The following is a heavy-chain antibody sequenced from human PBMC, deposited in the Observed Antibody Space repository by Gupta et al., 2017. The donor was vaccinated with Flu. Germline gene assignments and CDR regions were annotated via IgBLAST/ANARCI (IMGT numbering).Heavy chain of an antibody. V-gene: IGHV1-69*06. CDR2: IIPTFGTP. J-gene: IGHJ6*02. D-gene: IGHD3-22*01. CDR3: ARYNSATYAGDFYHGMDV. Sequence: HLVQSGAEVKKPGSSVKVSCRASGGTFSRYAISWVRLAPGQGLESMGGIIPTFGTPNYARKFQGRSTITADISTSTAYMELRSLRPDDTAVYYCARYNSATYAGDFYHGMDVWGQGTTVTVSS. CDR1: GGTFSRYA.